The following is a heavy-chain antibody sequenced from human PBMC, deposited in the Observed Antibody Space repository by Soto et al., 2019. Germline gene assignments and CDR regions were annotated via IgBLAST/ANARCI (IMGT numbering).Heavy chain of an antibody. V-gene: IGHV4-59*01. Sequence: PSETLSLPCTLSVGSISSSYWSWIRQPPGKGLEWIGYIYYSGSTNYNPSLKSRVTISVDTSKNQFSLKLSSVTAADTAVYYCARSRRGSIFDYWGQGTLVTVSS. D-gene: IGHD5-12*01. CDR2: IYYSGST. CDR3: ARSRRGSIFDY. J-gene: IGHJ4*02. CDR1: VGSISSSY.